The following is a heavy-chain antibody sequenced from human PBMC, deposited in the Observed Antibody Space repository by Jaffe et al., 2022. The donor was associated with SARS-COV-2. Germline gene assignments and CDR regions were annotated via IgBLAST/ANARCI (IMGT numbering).Heavy chain of an antibody. D-gene: IGHD2-15*01. J-gene: IGHJ6*02. V-gene: IGHV3-30-3*01. CDR1: GFTFSSYA. CDR3: ASTYCSGGSCYSEPTYYYYYGMDV. Sequence: QVQLVESGGGVVQPGRSLRLSCAASGFTFSSYAMHWVRQAPGKGLEWVAVISYDGSNKYYADSVKGRFTISRDNSKNTLYLQMNSLRAEDTAVYYCASTYCSGGSCYSEPTYYYYYGMDVWGQGTTVTVSS. CDR2: ISYDGSNK.